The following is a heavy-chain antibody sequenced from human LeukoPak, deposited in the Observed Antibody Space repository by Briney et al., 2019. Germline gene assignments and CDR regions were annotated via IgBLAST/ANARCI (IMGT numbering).Heavy chain of an antibody. J-gene: IGHJ6*03. CDR1: GSTFSGSA. CDR3: TKRETDHYYYMDV. CDR2: IRSKANSYAT. D-gene: IGHD1-26*01. V-gene: IGHV3-73*01. Sequence: PGGSLRLSCAASGSTFSGSAMHWVRQASGKGLEWVGRIRSKANSYATAYAASVKGRFTISRDDSKNTAYLQMNSLKTEDTAVYYCTKRETDHYYYMDVWGKGTTVTVSS.